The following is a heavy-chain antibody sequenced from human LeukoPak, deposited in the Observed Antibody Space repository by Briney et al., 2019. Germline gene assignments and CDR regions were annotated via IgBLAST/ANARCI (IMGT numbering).Heavy chain of an antibody. CDR1: GYTFTSYG. V-gene: IGHV1-18*01. CDR3: ARESGQRYYDSSGYRPLRAFDI. D-gene: IGHD3-22*01. CDR2: ISAYNGNT. Sequence: ASVKVSCKASGYTFTSYGISWVRQAPGQGLEWMGWISAYNGNTNYAQKLQGRVTMTTDTSTSTAYMELSSLRSEDTAVYYCARESGQRYYDSSGYRPLRAFDIWGQGTMVTVSS. J-gene: IGHJ3*02.